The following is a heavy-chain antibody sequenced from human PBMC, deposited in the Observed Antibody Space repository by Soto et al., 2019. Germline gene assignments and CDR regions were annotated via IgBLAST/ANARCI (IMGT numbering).Heavy chain of an antibody. V-gene: IGHV4-31*03. D-gene: IGHD6-13*01. Sequence: PSQTRSLTCTVSAGSISSGGYDWGWIRDHPGKGLEWIGSTDYTGSSYCSTSFKGGVTITVDTSKKQCSLKLSSVNEADTVVYYCAREGYSSSWYDRAFDIWGQGIMVTVSS. J-gene: IGHJ3*02. CDR1: AGSISSGGYD. CDR3: AREGYSSSWYDRAFDI. CDR2: TDYTGSS.